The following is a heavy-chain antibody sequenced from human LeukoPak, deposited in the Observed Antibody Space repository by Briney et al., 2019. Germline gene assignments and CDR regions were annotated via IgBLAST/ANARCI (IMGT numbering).Heavy chain of an antibody. CDR3: ARHQGGREKNIAARRIFGY. V-gene: IGHV4-59*08. CDR1: GGSISSYY. D-gene: IGHD6-6*01. CDR2: IYYSGST. Sequence: SGTLSLTCTVSGGSISSYYWSWIRQPPGKGLEWIGYIYYSGSTNYNPSLKSRVTISVDTSKNQFSLKLSSVTAADTAVYYCARHQGGREKNIAARRIFGYWGQGTLVTVSS. J-gene: IGHJ4*02.